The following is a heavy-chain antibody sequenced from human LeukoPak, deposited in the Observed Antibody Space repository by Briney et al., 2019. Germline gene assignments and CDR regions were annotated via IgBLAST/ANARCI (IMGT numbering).Heavy chain of an antibody. CDR2: ICGSGGST. D-gene: IGHD3-22*01. CDR1: GFTFSSYA. V-gene: IGHV3-23*01. CDR3: AKDFYDSSGSRYDY. Sequence: GGSLRLSCAASGFTFSSYAMSWVRQAPGKGLEWVSAICGSGGSTYYADSVKGRFTISRDNSKNTLFMQMNSLRAEDTAVYYCAKDFYDSSGSRYDYWGQGTLVTVSS. J-gene: IGHJ4*02.